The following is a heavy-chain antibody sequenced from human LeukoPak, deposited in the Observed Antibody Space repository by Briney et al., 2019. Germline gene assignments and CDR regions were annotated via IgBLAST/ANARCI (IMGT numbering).Heavy chain of an antibody. V-gene: IGHV3-30*03. CDR3: TTKVIRGNSGDDYDD. Sequence: GWSLRLSCAASGVTFRSYGMHRVRQAPGKGLEWVALISSDGNDKLYGDSGRSRFTISRDDSKSTLYLQMNSLRAEDTAVYYCTTKVIRGNSGDDYDDWGQGTLVTVSS. D-gene: IGHD5-12*01. CDR2: ISSDGNDK. CDR1: GVTFRSYG. J-gene: IGHJ4*02.